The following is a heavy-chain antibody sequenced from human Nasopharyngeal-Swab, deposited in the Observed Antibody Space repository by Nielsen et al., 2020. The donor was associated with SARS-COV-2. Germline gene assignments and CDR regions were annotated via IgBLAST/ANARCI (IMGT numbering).Heavy chain of an antibody. CDR3: AREEPRGNWNYDY. V-gene: IGHV3-74*01. CDR1: GFTFSSYW. J-gene: IGHJ4*02. D-gene: IGHD1-7*01. CDR2: INSDGSST. Sequence: GGSLMISFVSSGFTFSSYWMHWVRQAPGKGLVWVSRINSDGSSTSYADSVKGRFTISRDNAKNTLYLQMNSLRAEDTAVYYCAREEPRGNWNYDYWGQGTLVTVSS.